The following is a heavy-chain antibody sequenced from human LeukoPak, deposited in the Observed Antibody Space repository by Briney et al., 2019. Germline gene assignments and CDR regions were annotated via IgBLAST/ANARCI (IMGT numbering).Heavy chain of an antibody. J-gene: IGHJ4*02. CDR1: GFPFSDSW. Sequence: GGSLRLSCAASGFPFSDSWMGWVRQAPGKGVEGVANIKQDGSEKHYADSVKGRFTISRDNAKNSLFLQMNGVRAEDTAVYYCSRRLDYWGQGALVTVSS. CDR3: SRRLDY. V-gene: IGHV3-7*01. CDR2: IKQDGSEK.